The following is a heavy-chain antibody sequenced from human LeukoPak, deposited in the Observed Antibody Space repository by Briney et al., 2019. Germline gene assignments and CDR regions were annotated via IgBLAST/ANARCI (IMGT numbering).Heavy chain of an antibody. D-gene: IGHD4-23*01. CDR2: ISSSGSTI. CDR1: GFTFSSYE. J-gene: IGHJ4*02. Sequence: GGSLRLSCAASGFTFSSYEMNWVRQAPGKGLEWVSYISSSGSTIYYADSVKGRFTISRDNAKNSLYLQMNSLRAEDTAVYYCAPESDYGGNSGDGGWGQGTLVTVSS. V-gene: IGHV3-48*03. CDR3: APESDYGGNSGDGG.